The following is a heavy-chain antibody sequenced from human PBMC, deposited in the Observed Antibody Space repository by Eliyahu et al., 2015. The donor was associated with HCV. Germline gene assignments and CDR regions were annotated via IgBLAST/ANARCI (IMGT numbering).Heavy chain of an antibody. CDR3: ASNQRRMSGWLGDYYGIDV. CDR2: ISYDGSKR. V-gene: IGHV3-30*04. D-gene: IGHD6-19*01. Sequence: QVQLVESGGGVVQPGRSLRLSCAASGFSFSTYAMPWVRQAPGKGLEWVAVISYDGSKRYYADSVKGRFTISRDNSKNTLYLQMNSLRAEDTAVYYCASNQRRMSGWLGDYYGIDVWDQGTTVTVSS. CDR1: GFSFSTYA. J-gene: IGHJ6*02.